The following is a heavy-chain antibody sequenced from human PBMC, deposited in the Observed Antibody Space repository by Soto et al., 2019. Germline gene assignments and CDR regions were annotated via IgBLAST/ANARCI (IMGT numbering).Heavy chain of an antibody. CDR3: AKVGSIAVYHYHYALDV. CDR2: ISYDGTKK. D-gene: IGHD6-6*01. Sequence: QVQLMESGGGVVQPGKSLRLSCVGSGFTFSSYGMHWVRQARGKGLEWVAGISYDGTKKYYGDSVKGRFSISRDNSRQTVYLQMDSLRAEDTAVYYCAKVGSIAVYHYHYALDVWGQGTTVTVSS. CDR1: GFTFSSYG. J-gene: IGHJ6*02. V-gene: IGHV3-30*18.